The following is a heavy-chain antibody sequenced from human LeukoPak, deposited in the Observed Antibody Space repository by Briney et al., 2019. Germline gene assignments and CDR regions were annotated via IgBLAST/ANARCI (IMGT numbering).Heavy chain of an antibody. CDR1: GFTFSSYA. CDR2: ISYDGSNK. Sequence: GRSLRLSCAASGFTFSSYAMHWVRQAPGKGLEWVAVISYDGSNKYYADSVKGRFTISRDNSKNTLYLQMNSLRAEDTAVYSCAREYDSSGYYYENWFDPWGQGTLVTVSS. D-gene: IGHD3-22*01. V-gene: IGHV3-30-3*01. CDR3: AREYDSSGYYYENWFDP. J-gene: IGHJ5*02.